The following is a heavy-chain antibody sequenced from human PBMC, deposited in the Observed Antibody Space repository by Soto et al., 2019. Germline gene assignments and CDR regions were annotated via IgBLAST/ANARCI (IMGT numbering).Heavy chain of an antibody. CDR1: GYTFTSYG. J-gene: IGHJ4*02. Sequence: QAQLVQSGAEVKKPGASVKVSCKASGYTFTSYGISWVRQAPGQGLEWMGWISAYNGNTNYAQKLQGRVTMTTDTSTSTAYMELRSLRSDDTAVYYCARRVGYCSGGSCYLSVGDDYWGQGTLVTVSS. CDR2: ISAYNGNT. V-gene: IGHV1-18*04. D-gene: IGHD2-15*01. CDR3: ARRVGYCSGGSCYLSVGDDY.